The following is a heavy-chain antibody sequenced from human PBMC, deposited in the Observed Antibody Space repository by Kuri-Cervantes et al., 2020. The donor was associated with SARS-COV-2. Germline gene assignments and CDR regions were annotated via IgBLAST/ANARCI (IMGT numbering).Heavy chain of an antibody. J-gene: IGHJ6*03. CDR3: ARDGRYCTDGVCSYSYFYYMDV. CDR1: GGTFSNYA. Sequence: SVKVSCKASGGTFSNYAISWVRRAPGQGLEWMGGLIPVFGTTSYAQKFQGRVTITADESTSTAYMELRSLRSEDTAVYYCARDGRYCTDGVCSYSYFYYMDVWGKGTTVTVSS. D-gene: IGHD2-8*01. CDR2: LIPVFGTT. V-gene: IGHV1-69*13.